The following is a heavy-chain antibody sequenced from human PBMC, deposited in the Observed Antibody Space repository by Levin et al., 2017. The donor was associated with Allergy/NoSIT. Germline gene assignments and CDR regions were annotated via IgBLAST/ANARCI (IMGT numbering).Heavy chain of an antibody. Sequence: GASVKVSCKTSGYTFTAFHVHWVRQAPGQGLEWMGRINPNSGGTDYARKFQGRVNMTRDMSIRTVYLELATLRSDDTAVFFCVRRGGSTWDLDYWGQGTLVTVSS. CDR2: INPNSGGT. V-gene: IGHV1-2*06. D-gene: IGHD6-13*01. CDR3: VRRGGSTWDLDY. CDR1: GYTFTAFH. J-gene: IGHJ4*02.